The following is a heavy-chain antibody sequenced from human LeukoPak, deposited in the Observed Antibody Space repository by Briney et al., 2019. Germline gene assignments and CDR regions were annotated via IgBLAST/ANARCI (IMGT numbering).Heavy chain of an antibody. V-gene: IGHV3-23*01. D-gene: IGHD3-22*01. CDR2: INGSGGST. Sequence: GGSLRLSCAASGFTFSSYAMSWVRQAPGKGLEWVSAINGSGGSTYYADSVKGRFTISRDNSKNTLYLQMNSLRAEDTAVYYCAKNKDSSGYYDTIDYWGQGTLVTVSS. CDR1: GFTFSSYA. CDR3: AKNKDSSGYYDTIDY. J-gene: IGHJ4*02.